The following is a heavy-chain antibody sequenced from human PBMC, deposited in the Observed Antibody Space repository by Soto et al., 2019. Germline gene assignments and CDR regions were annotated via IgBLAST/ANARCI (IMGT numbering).Heavy chain of an antibody. CDR1: RGSTTSSSYY. CDR3: ARHRNWDLSDFDY. J-gene: IGHJ4*02. D-gene: IGHD7-27*01. Sequence: PSETLSLTCTVSRGSTTSSSYYWGWIRQPPGKGLEWIGSIDYSGTTYHNPSLKSQVTISVDTSKNQFSLKLSSVTAADTAVFYCARHRNWDLSDFDYWGQGALVTVSS. V-gene: IGHV4-39*01. CDR2: IDYSGTT.